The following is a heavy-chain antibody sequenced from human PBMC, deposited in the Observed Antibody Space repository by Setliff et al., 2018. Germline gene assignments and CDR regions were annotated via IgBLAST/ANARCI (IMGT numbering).Heavy chain of an antibody. J-gene: IGHJ4*02. CDR3: SRTSSGSGCYAGLES. Sequence: QTGGSLRLSCAASGFTFSTYRMHWVRQAPGKGLEWVAVILDDGVKKYHADSVKGRFTIPRINSKNTLYLQMNSLSPEDTAVYYCSRTSSGSGCYAGLESWGQGTPVTVSS. D-gene: IGHD2-15*01. CDR1: GFTFSTYR. V-gene: IGHV3-30*03. CDR2: ILDDGVKK.